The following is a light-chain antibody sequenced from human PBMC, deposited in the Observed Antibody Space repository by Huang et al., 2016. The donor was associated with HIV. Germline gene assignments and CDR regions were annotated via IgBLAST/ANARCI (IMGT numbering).Light chain of an antibody. Sequence: DIIMTQSPDSLAVSLDERATLNCRSSQSVYSSSTSKDYMAWFEQKPGQPPRLLLFWAASREAGVPDRFSGSGSGTHFTLTIANVEAEDAAVYYCQQYYSSPQTFGQGTRVEVK. V-gene: IGKV4-1*01. CDR2: WAA. CDR3: QQYYSSPQT. CDR1: QSVYSSSTSKDY. J-gene: IGKJ1*01.